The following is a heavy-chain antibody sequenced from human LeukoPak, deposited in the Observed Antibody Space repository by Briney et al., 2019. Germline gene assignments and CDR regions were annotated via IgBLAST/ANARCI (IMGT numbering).Heavy chain of an antibody. V-gene: IGHV3-23*01. CDR3: ARDLHYYEAMDV. CDR2: IGSDNKL. J-gene: IGHJ6*02. CDR1: GFTFSAYA. Sequence: GGSLRLSCEASGFTFSAYAMTWVRQAPGKGLEWVSSIGSDNKLHYSESVKGRFAISRDNSKSMLFLQLNSLRAEDTALYYCARDLHYYEAMDVWGQGTTVTVSS.